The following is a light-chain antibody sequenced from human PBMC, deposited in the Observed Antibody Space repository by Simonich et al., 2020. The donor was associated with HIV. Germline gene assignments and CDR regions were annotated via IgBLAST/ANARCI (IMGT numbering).Light chain of an antibody. CDR1: SSDVGGYNY. J-gene: IGLJ2*01. CDR2: EVT. CDR3: SSYTSSSTLV. V-gene: IGLV2-14*01. Sequence: QSALTQPASVSGSPGQSITISCTGTSSDVGGYNYVSWYQQHPGKAPKLMTHEVTKRPSGVSNRFSGSKSGNTASLTISGLQAEDEADYYCSSYTSSSTLVFGGGTKLTVL.